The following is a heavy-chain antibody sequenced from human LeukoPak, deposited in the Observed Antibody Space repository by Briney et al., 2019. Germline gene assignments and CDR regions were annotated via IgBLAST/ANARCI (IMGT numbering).Heavy chain of an antibody. Sequence: SETLSLTCTVSGGSISSGDYYWSWIRQPPGKGLEWIGYIYYSGSTNYNPSLKSRVTMPVDTSKNQFSLKLSSVTAADTAVYYCARDSFGYCSSTSCYTGLGLGNWGQGTLVTVSS. D-gene: IGHD2-2*02. V-gene: IGHV4-61*08. CDR1: GGSISSGDYY. CDR2: IYYSGST. CDR3: ARDSFGYCSSTSCYTGLGLGN. J-gene: IGHJ4*02.